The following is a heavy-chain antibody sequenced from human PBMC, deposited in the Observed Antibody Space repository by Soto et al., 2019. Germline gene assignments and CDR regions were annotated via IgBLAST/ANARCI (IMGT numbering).Heavy chain of an antibody. Sequence: QVQLVQSGAEVKKPGSSVKVSGKASGDTFSSYAISWVRQAPGQGLEWMGGIIPIFGTANYAQKYQGRVTITADESTSTAYMELSSLRSEDTAVYYCARDGSGYRSRASPMDVWGQGTTVTVSS. CDR3: ARDGSGYRSRASPMDV. D-gene: IGHD3-22*01. V-gene: IGHV1-69*01. J-gene: IGHJ6*02. CDR1: GDTFSSYA. CDR2: IIPIFGTA.